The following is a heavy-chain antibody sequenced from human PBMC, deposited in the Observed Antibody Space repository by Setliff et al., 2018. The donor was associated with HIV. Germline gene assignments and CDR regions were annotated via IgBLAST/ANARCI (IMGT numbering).Heavy chain of an antibody. J-gene: IGHJ2*01. CDR2: ISAYNGNT. CDR1: GYTFRNYG. Sequence: ASVKVSCKASGYTFRNYGISWVRQAPGQGLEWMGWISAYNGNTNYAQKLQGRVTMTTDTSTSTAYMELRSLRSDDTAVYYCARYDDSSGHYWYFDLWGRGTLVTVSS. V-gene: IGHV1-18*01. CDR3: ARYDDSSGHYWYFDL. D-gene: IGHD3-22*01.